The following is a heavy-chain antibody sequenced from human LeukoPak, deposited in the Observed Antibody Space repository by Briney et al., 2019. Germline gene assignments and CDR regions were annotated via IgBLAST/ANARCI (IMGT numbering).Heavy chain of an antibody. Sequence: GGSLILSCAASGFTFSSYVMNWIRQAPGKGLEWVSTIGGSGGNIYYADSVKGRFTVSRDNSKNTLYLQMDSLRAEDTAVYYRAERGPRWGPFDSWGQGTLVTVSS. D-gene: IGHD1-26*01. V-gene: IGHV3-23*01. J-gene: IGHJ4*02. CDR3: AERGPRWGPFDS. CDR2: IGGSGGNI. CDR1: GFTFSSYV.